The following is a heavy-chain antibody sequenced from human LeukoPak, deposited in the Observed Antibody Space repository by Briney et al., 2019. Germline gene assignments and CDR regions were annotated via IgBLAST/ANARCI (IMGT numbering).Heavy chain of an antibody. D-gene: IGHD6-19*01. CDR2: FDPEDGET. CDR3: ARGGSSGWGLDY. CDR1: GYTFTGYY. J-gene: IGHJ4*02. V-gene: IGHV1-24*01. Sequence: ASVKVSCKASGYTFTGYYMHWVRQAPGQGLEWMGGFDPEDGETIYAQKFQGRVTMTEDTSTDTAYMELSSLRSEDTAVYYCARGGSSGWGLDYWGQGTLVTVSS.